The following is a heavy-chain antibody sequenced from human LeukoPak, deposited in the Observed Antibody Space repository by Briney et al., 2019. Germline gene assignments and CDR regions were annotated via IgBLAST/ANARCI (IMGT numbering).Heavy chain of an antibody. V-gene: IGHV3-30-3*01. J-gene: IGHJ4*02. CDR3: AIGYCSSTSCPAFDY. Sequence: PGRSLRLSCAASGFTFSSYAMHWVRQAPGKGLEWVAVISYDGSNKYYADSVKGRFTISRDNSKNTLYLQMNSLRAEDTAVYYCAIGYCSSTSCPAFDYWGQGTLVTVSS. CDR2: ISYDGSNK. CDR1: GFTFSSYA. D-gene: IGHD2-2*01.